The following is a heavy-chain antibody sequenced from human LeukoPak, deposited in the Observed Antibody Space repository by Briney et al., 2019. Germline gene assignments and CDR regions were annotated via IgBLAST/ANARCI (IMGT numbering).Heavy chain of an antibody. Sequence: GASVKVSCKASGGTLNTHIFTWVRQAPGQGLEWMGRITPIIDTTIYAQKFQGRLTITADKFTSTIYMELSSLRSDDTAVYYCARVNLRGSQYNWFGPRGQGTLVTVSS. CDR3: ARVNLRGSQYNWFGP. D-gene: IGHD1-26*01. J-gene: IGHJ5*02. V-gene: IGHV1-69*08. CDR2: ITPIIDTT. CDR1: GGTLNTHI.